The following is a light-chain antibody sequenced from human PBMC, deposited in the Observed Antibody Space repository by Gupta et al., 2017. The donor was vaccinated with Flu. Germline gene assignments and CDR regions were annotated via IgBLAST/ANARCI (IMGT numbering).Light chain of an antibody. V-gene: IGKV3-11*01. J-gene: IGKJ2*01. Sequence: SPGNLSLSPGERATRSCRDSQNVDTYLDWYQQKPGQAPRLLIYDASKRATGSPDRFSGSGAGKDFTLTSSSLEHEDFAVYYGQQRRNWPTFGQGTKLEIK. CDR2: DAS. CDR3: QQRRNWPT. CDR1: QNVDTY.